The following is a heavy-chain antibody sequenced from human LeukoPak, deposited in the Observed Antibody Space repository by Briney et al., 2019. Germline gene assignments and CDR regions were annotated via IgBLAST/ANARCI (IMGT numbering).Heavy chain of an antibody. V-gene: IGHV1-69*13. Sequence: ASVKVSCKASGGTFSSYAISWVRQAPGQGLEWMGGIIPIFGTANYAQKFQGRVTITADESTSTAYMELSSLRSEDTAVYYCARSTRIEYSSGWYLEGTLYYFDYWGQGTLVTVSS. CDR1: GGTFSSYA. CDR3: ARSTRIEYSSGWYLEGTLYYFDY. D-gene: IGHD6-19*01. CDR2: IIPIFGTA. J-gene: IGHJ4*02.